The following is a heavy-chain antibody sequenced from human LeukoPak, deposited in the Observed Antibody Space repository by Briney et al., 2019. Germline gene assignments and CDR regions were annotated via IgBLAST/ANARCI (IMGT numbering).Heavy chain of an antibody. Sequence: ASVKVSCKASGYTFTNYGLSWVRQAPGQGLEWMGWISGYNGNTKYVQKLQGRVTMTRDTSTTTAYMELRSLRSDDTAVYYCAREADGTSGSYLDYWGQGTLVTVSS. CDR1: GYTFTNYG. D-gene: IGHD1-26*01. J-gene: IGHJ4*02. V-gene: IGHV1-18*01. CDR3: AREADGTSGSYLDY. CDR2: ISGYNGNT.